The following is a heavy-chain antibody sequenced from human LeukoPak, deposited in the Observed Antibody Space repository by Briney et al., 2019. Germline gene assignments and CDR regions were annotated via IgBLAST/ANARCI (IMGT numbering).Heavy chain of an antibody. D-gene: IGHD6-13*01. CDR1: GFTFSSYA. V-gene: IGHV3-23*01. CDR3: AKEGRVAAGTGYYLDY. Sequence: PGGSLRLSCAASGFTFSSYAMSWVRQAPGKGLEGVSGISGSGDTTKYADSVKGRSTISRDNSKKQQYLQMNSLQADDTAVYYCAKEGRVAAGTGYYLDYWGQGTLVTVSS. CDR2: ISGSGDTT. J-gene: IGHJ4*02.